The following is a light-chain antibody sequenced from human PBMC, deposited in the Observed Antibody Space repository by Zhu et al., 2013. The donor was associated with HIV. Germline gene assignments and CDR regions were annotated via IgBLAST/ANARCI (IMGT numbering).Light chain of an antibody. V-gene: IGKV1-27*01. J-gene: IGKJ4*01. CDR1: EDIKTG. CDR2: AAS. CDR3: QKYNSVPLT. Sequence: QLTQSPSSLSASVGDRITISCRASEDIKTGLAWYQQQPGKVPKLLISAASTLQSGVPFRFSGSGSGTDFTLTISSLQPEDVATYYCQKYNSVPLTFGGGPRWRSN.